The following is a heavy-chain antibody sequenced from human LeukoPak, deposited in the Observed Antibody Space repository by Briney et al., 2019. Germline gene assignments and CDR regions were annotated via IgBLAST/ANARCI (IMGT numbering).Heavy chain of an antibody. CDR2: INHSGST. D-gene: IGHD2-2*01. V-gene: IGHV4-34*01. CDR3: ARGSLVPATLEY. J-gene: IGHJ4*02. Sequence: SETLSLTCAVYGGSFSGYYWSWIRQPPGKGLEWIGEINHSGSTNYNPSLKSRVTISVDTSKNQFSLKLSSVAAADTAVYYCARGSLVPATLEYWGQGTLVTVSS. CDR1: GGSFSGYY.